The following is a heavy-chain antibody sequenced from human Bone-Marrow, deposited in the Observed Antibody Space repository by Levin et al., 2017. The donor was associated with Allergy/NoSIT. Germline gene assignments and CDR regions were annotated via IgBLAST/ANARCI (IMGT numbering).Heavy chain of an antibody. CDR2: ISRSGDTT. V-gene: IGHV3-23*01. CDR1: AFTFGSYA. CDR3: AKDRGSGGGSGWHPDWFDP. J-gene: IGHJ5*02. D-gene: IGHD6-19*01. Sequence: QHGESLKISCSASAFTFGSYAMSWVRQAPGKGLDWVSGISRSGDTTYYADSVKGRFTISRDNSKNTLYLQMNSLRAEDTALYYCAKDRGSGGGSGWHPDWFDPWGQGTLVTVSS.